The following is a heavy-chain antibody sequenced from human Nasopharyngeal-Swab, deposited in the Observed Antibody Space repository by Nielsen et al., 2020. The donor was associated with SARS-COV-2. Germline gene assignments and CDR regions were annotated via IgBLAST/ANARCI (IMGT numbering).Heavy chain of an antibody. CDR3: TRDRANWDFDY. V-gene: IGHV3-11*04. CDR2: ISGSGGTI. Sequence: GGSLRLSCAASGFTFSDYYMSWIRQAPGKGLEYISYISGSGGTIYYGDSMKGRFTISRDSAKNSLYLQMNSLRAEDTAVYYCTRDRANWDFDYWGQGTLVTVSS. J-gene: IGHJ4*02. D-gene: IGHD7-27*01. CDR1: GFTFSDYY.